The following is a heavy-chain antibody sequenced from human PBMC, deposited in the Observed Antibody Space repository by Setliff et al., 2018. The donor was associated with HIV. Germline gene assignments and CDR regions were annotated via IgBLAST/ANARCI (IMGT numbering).Heavy chain of an antibody. CDR2: IYTSGNP. Sequence: SETLSLTCTVSGDSISDYYRSWIRQPPGKGLEWIGYIYTSGNPFYNPSLRSRVTISLDTSKNQFSLKLSSVTAADTAVYYCARGFDYAQRPPLYYFDYWGQGTLVTVSS. CDR1: GDSISDYY. J-gene: IGHJ4*02. D-gene: IGHD2-2*01. V-gene: IGHV4-59*06. CDR3: ARGFDYAQRPPLYYFDY.